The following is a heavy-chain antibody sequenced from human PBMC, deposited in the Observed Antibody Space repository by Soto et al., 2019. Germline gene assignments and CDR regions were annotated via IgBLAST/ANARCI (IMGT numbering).Heavy chain of an antibody. CDR3: ATEEGAIVGAFDY. CDR2: INLNSGAT. Sequence: ASVKVSCKAPGYTFTGYYIHWVRQAPGQGLEWMGWINLNSGATNYAQKFQGRVTMTRDTSITTAYMELSFLRSDDTAVYYCATEEGAIVGAFDYWGQGTLVTVSS. V-gene: IGHV1-2*02. J-gene: IGHJ4*02. D-gene: IGHD1-26*01. CDR1: GYTFTGYY.